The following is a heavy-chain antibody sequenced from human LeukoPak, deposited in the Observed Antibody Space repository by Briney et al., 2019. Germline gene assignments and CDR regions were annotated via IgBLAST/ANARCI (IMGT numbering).Heavy chain of an antibody. Sequence: SVKVSRKASGGTFSNYAISWVRQAPGQGLEWMGGIIPIFGTANYAQKFQGRVTITADESTSTAYMEVSSLRSEDTAVYYCARGRQLGYCSGGSCYTGNYWGQGTLVTVSS. CDR2: IIPIFGTA. V-gene: IGHV1-69*13. CDR3: ARGRQLGYCSGGSCYTGNY. CDR1: GGTFSNYA. D-gene: IGHD2-15*01. J-gene: IGHJ4*02.